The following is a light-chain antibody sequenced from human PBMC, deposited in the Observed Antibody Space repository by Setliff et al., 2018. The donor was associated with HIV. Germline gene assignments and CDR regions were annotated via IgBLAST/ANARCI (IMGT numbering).Light chain of an antibody. CDR1: NSDIGSHDY. Sequence: SALTQPASVSGSPGQSITISCSGTNSDIGSHDYVSWYQQHPGKAPKLIIFSVTYRPSGVPDRFSGSKSGNTASLTISGLQPEDEADYYCASHRDTNTLEVFGTGTKVTVL. J-gene: IGLJ1*01. CDR2: SVT. V-gene: IGLV2-14*03. CDR3: ASHRDTNTLEV.